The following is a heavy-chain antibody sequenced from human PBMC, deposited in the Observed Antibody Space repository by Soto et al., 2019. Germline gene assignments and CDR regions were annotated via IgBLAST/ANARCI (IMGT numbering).Heavy chain of an antibody. CDR3: TTGVNQWLANDY. Sequence: EVQLVESGGGLVKPGGSLTLSCAASGFAFSNAWMHWVRQAPGTGLEWVGRIKRKSDGETTDYAAPARGRFGISRDDSRNTLHLQMNSLRNEDTAVYYCTTGVNQWLANDYWGQGTLVTVSS. CDR1: GFAFSNAW. CDR2: IKRKSDGETT. D-gene: IGHD6-19*01. V-gene: IGHV3-15*07. J-gene: IGHJ4*02.